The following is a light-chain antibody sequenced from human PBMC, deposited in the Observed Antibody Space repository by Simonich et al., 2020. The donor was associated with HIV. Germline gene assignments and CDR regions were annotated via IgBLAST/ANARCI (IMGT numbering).Light chain of an antibody. CDR1: QSILYSSNNKNY. J-gene: IGKJ2*01. CDR2: WAS. V-gene: IGKV4-1*01. CDR3: QQCHTHPHT. Sequence: DIVMTQSPDSLAVSLGERATINCKSSQSILYSSNNKNYLAWYQQKPGQPPKLLMCWASTRESGVPDRFSGSGSGTDFTLTISSLQAEDVAVYFCQQCHTHPHTFGQGTKVEIK.